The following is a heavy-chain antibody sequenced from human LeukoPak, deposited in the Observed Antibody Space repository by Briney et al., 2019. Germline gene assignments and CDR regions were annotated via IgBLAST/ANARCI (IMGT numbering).Heavy chain of an antibody. CDR3: ARLPVATTHFDY. J-gene: IGHJ4*02. V-gene: IGHV4-34*01. CDR1: GGSFSGYY. CDR2: INHSGST. Sequence: SETLSLTCAVYGGSFSGYYWSWIRQPPGKGLEWIGEINHSGSTNYNPSLKSRVTISVDTSKNQFSLKLSSVTAADTAVYYCARLPVATTHFDYWGQGTLVTVSS. D-gene: IGHD5-12*01.